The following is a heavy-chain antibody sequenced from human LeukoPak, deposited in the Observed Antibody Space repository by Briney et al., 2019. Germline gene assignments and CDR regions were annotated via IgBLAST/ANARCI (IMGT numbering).Heavy chain of an antibody. D-gene: IGHD6-6*01. CDR2: ISGSGGST. J-gene: IGHJ6*02. CDR1: GFTFSSYA. V-gene: IGHV3-23*01. Sequence: PGGSLRLSCAASGFTFSSYAMSWVRQAPGKGLEWVSAISGSGGSTYYADSVKGRFTISRDNSKNTLYLQMNSLRAEDTAVYYCAKSWALAARPRYYYYYGMDVWGQGTTVTVSS. CDR3: AKSWALAARPRYYYYYGMDV.